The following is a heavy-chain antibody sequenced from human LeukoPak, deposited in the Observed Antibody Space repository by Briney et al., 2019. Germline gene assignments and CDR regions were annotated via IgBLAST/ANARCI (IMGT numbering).Heavy chain of an antibody. CDR1: GFTFSSYA. CDR3: ARLRAFDI. CDR2: IYHSGST. Sequence: GSLRLSCAASGFTFSSYAMSWVRQAPGKGLEWIGYIYHSGSTNYNPSLKSRLTISVDTSNNQFSLRLSSVTAADTAVYYCARLRAFDIWGQGTMVTVSS. J-gene: IGHJ3*02. V-gene: IGHV4-59*12.